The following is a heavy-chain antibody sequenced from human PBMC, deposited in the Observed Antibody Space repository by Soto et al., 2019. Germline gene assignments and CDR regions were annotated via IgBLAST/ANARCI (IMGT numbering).Heavy chain of an antibody. V-gene: IGHV1-18*01. Sequence: QVQLVQSGPEVKKPGASVKVSCKATGYTFRSYGVTWVRPAPGQGLEWMGWISGYNGNTEYAQKLQGRVTMTTDTSTSTVYMELRSLGSADTAVYYCARDRGVVTSGSAYYFDYWGQGTLVTVSS. CDR3: ARDRGVVTSGSAYYFDY. CDR2: ISGYNGNT. D-gene: IGHD2-2*01. CDR1: GYTFRSYG. J-gene: IGHJ4*02.